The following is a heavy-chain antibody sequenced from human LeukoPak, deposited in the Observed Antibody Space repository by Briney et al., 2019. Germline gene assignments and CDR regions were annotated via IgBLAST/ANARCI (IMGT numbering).Heavy chain of an antibody. J-gene: IGHJ4*02. Sequence: GGSLRLSCAASGFTFSTYAMSWVRQAPGKGLEWVSGISGSGDNTYYTDSVKGRFTISRDNSKDTLYLQMNGLRAEDTAVYYCAKERSSGVYRLFDYWGQGTLVTVSS. CDR1: GFTFSTYA. V-gene: IGHV3-23*01. CDR3: AKERSSGVYRLFDY. CDR2: ISGSGDNT. D-gene: IGHD3-22*01.